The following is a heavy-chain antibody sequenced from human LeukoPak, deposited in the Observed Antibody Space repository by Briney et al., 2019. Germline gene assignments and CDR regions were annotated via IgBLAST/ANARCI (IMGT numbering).Heavy chain of an antibody. Sequence: SETLSLTCTVSGGSISTYYWSWIRQPPGKGLEWIAYIDYSGSTSYNPSLKSRVSISIDTSKNQFSLRLSSVTAADTAVYYCARLNGCNWGQGSLVTVSS. CDR1: GGSISTYY. D-gene: IGHD2-8*01. V-gene: IGHV4-59*08. J-gene: IGHJ4*02. CDR2: IDYSGST. CDR3: ARLNGCN.